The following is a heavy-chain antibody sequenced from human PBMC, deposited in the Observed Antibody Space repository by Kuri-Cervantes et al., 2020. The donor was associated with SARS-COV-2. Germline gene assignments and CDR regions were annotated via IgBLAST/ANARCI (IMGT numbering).Heavy chain of an antibody. J-gene: IGHJ5*02. CDR2: IIPILGIA. CDR1: GGTFSSYA. D-gene: IGHD1-26*01. CDR3: ARGGPVDRRFDP. Sequence: SVKVSCKASGGTFSSYAISWVRQAPGQGLEWMGGIIPILGIANYAQKFQGRVTITADKSTSTAYMELSSLRSEDTAVYYCARGGPVDRRFDPWGQGTLVTVSS. V-gene: IGHV1-69*10.